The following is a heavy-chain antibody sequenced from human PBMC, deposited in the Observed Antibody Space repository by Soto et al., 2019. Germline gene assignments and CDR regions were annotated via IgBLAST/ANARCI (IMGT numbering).Heavy chain of an antibody. CDR2: IIPIFGTA. V-gene: IGHV1-69*06. CDR1: GGTFSSYA. D-gene: IGHD6-6*01. CDR3: ASGSIAALKSGYYYGMDV. J-gene: IGHJ6*02. Sequence: QVQLVQSGAEVKKPGSSVKVSCKASGGTFSSYAISWVRQAPGQGLEWMGGIIPIFGTANYAQKFQGRVAITADKSTSTAYMELSSLRSEDTAVYYCASGSIAALKSGYYYGMDVWGQGTTVTVSS.